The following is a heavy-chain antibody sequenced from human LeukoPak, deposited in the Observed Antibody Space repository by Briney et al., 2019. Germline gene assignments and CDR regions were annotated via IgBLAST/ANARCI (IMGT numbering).Heavy chain of an antibody. CDR2: INSDGSST. Sequence: GGSLRLSCAASGFTFSSYWMHWVRQAPGKGLVWVSRINSDGSSTNYADSVKGRFTISRDNAKNTLHLQMNSLRAEDTAVYYCARGARGSGTASDYWAREPWSPSPQ. J-gene: IGHJ4*02. CDR3: ARGARGSGTASDY. CDR1: GFTFSSYW. D-gene: IGHD3-10*01. V-gene: IGHV3-74*01.